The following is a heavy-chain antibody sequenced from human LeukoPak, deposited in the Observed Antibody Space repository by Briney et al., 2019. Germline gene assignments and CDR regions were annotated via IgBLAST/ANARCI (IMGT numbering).Heavy chain of an antibody. CDR3: ARLSYSDATNYYYYGMDV. Sequence: SGESLKTSFQGSGYSFTSYWISWVRQMPGKGLEWMGRIDPSDSYTNYSPSFQGHVTISADKSISTAYLQWSSLKASDTAMYYCARLSYSDATNYYYYGMDVWGQGTTVTVSS. CDR1: GYSFTSYW. CDR2: IDPSDSYT. D-gene: IGHD2-21*01. V-gene: IGHV5-10-1*01. J-gene: IGHJ6*02.